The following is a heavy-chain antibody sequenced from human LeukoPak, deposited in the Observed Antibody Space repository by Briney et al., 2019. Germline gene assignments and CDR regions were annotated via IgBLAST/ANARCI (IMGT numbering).Heavy chain of an antibody. V-gene: IGHV4-59*01. CDR3: ARDPGVTTYWYFDL. D-gene: IGHD4-17*01. CDR2: IYYSGTT. Sequence: PSETLSLNCSIYGDSISRYYWNWIRRPPGMGREWIGHIYYSGTTIYNPSLKGRVTISVDTSNNQFSLKLTSVTAADTAVYYCARDPGVTTYWYFDLWGRGTLVTVSS. J-gene: IGHJ2*01. CDR1: GDSISRYY.